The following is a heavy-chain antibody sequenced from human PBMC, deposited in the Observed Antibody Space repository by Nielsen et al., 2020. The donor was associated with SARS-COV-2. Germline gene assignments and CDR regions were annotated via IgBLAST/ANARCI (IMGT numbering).Heavy chain of an antibody. Sequence: KVSCKGSGYSFTSYWIGWVRQMPRKGLEWMGIIYPGDSDTRYSPSFQGQVTISADKSISTAYLQWSSLKASDTAMYYCARLGSSSPHYYGMDVWGQGTTVTVSS. J-gene: IGHJ6*02. CDR2: IYPGDSDT. D-gene: IGHD6-13*01. V-gene: IGHV5-51*01. CDR1: GYSFTSYW. CDR3: ARLGSSSPHYYGMDV.